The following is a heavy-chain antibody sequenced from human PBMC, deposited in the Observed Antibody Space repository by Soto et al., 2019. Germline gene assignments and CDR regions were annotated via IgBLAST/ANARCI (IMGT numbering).Heavy chain of an antibody. CDR2: MNPICGKA. D-gene: IGHD2-15*01. CDR1: GGTFSSYA. V-gene: IGHV1-8*02. J-gene: IGHJ5*02. Sequence: GASVKVSCKASGGTFSSYAINWVRQATGQGLEWMGWMNPICGKAGYAQKFQGRVTMTRNTSISTAYMELSSLRSEDTAVYYCARGACSGGSCWLPAFWFDPWGQGTLVTVSS. CDR3: ARGACSGGSCWLPAFWFDP.